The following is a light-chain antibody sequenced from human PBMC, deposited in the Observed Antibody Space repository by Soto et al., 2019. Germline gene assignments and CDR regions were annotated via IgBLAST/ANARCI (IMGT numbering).Light chain of an antibody. CDR3: SSYTSNNFYV. CDR1: SSDVGGYNY. CDR2: EVS. V-gene: IGLV2-8*01. J-gene: IGLJ1*01. Sequence: QSALTQPPSASGSLGQSVTISCTGTSSDVGGYNYVSWYQQHPGKAPKLMIYEVSKRPSGVPDRFSGSKSGNTASLTISRLQPEDEADYYCSSYTSNNFYVFGTGTKLTVL.